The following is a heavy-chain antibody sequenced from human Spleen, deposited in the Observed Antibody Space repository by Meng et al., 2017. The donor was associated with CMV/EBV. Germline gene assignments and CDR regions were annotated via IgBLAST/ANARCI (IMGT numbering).Heavy chain of an antibody. Sequence: ASGLTLNNYAMSWIRQAQGKGREWVSVIYSGGSSTYYVDSVKGRFTISRDDSKNTLYLQMHSLRAEDTAVYYCAKDRCTSVSCHSDYWGQGTLVTVSS. V-gene: IGHV3-23*03. CDR1: GLTLNNYA. J-gene: IGHJ4*02. CDR3: AKDRCTSVSCHSDY. CDR2: IYSGGSST. D-gene: IGHD2-15*01.